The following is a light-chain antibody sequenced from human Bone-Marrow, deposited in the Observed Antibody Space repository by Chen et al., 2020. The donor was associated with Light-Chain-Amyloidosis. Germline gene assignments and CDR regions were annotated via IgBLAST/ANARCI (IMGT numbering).Light chain of an antibody. V-gene: IGLV3-25*03. CDR2: NDS. J-gene: IGLJ2*01. CDR1: GLPKQY. CDR3: QSADTTDTLYVL. Sequence: SYELTQPPSVSVSPGQTARISCPGDGLPKQYAYWYQQKPGQAPVLVIYNDSERPSGIPERFSGSSSGTTVTLTISGVQAEDEADYYCQSADTTDTLYVLFGGGTKLTFL.